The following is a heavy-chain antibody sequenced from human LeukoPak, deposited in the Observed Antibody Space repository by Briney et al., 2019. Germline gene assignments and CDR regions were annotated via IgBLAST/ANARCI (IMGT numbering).Heavy chain of an antibody. Sequence: SETLSLTCAVYGGSFSGYYWSWIRQPPGKGLEWIGEINHSGSTNYNPSLKSRVTISVDTSKNQFSLKLSFVTAADTAVYYCARVKGLFDYWGQGTLVTVSS. J-gene: IGHJ4*02. CDR3: ARVKGLFDY. V-gene: IGHV4-34*01. CDR2: INHSGST. CDR1: GGSFSGYY.